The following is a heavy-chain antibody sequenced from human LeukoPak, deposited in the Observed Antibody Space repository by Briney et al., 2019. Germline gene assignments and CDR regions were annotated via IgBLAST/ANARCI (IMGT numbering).Heavy chain of an antibody. J-gene: IGHJ4*02. D-gene: IGHD3-10*01. CDR3: AKDGRKLRPYYFDY. V-gene: IGHV3-9*01. CDR2: ISWNSGSI. CDR1: GFTFDDYA. Sequence: GGSLRLSCAASGFTFDDYAMHWVRQAPGKGLEWVSGISWNSGSIGYADSVKGRFTISRDNAKNSLYLQMNSLRVEDTAVYYCAKDGRKLRPYYFDYWGQGTLVTVSS.